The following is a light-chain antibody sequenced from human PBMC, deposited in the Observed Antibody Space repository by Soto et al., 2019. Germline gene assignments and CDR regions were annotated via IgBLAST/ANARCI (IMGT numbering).Light chain of an antibody. J-gene: IGKJ5*01. CDR3: QQSYRTPT. Sequence: DIQMTQSPSSLSASVGDRVTITCRASQSINSYLNWYQQKPGKAPNLLIYAASSLQSGVPSRLSGSGSGTDYTLTIRSLQPEDFATYYCQQSYRTPTFGQGTRLEIK. V-gene: IGKV1-39*01. CDR2: AAS. CDR1: QSINSY.